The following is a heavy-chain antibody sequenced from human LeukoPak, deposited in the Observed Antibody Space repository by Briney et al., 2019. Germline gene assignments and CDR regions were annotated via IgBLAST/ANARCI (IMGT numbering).Heavy chain of an antibody. CDR2: ISSNGVST. CDR1: GFTFSSYA. V-gene: IGHV3-64D*06. J-gene: IGHJ1*01. Sequence: GGSLRLSCSASGFTFSSYAMHWVRQAPGKGLDHVSTISSNGVSTDSADAVKGRFTISRDNSKNTLYLQMSSLRAEDTALYYCVTDPCRTDSCYIYFHLWGQGTLVTVSA. CDR3: VTDPCRTDSCYIYFHL. D-gene: IGHD2-2*02.